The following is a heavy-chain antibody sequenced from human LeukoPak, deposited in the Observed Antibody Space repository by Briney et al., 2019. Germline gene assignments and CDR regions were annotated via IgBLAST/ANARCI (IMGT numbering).Heavy chain of an antibody. J-gene: IGHJ4*02. D-gene: IGHD3-22*01. CDR3: AHSYDFDSSGYHRPPAF. Sequence: GGSLRLSCAASGFIVSANCGGHTYHRDGTTYYADSVKGRFTISGDKSANTVYLQMNRLRVDDTAVYYCAHSYDFDSSGYHRPPAFWGQGTLVTASS. V-gene: IGHV3-53*05. CDR2: HRDGTT. CDR1: GFIVSANC.